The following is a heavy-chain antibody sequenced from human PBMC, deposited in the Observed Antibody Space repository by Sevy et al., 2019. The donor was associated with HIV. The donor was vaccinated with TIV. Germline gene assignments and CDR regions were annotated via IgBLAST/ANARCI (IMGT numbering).Heavy chain of an antibody. CDR2: ITGSGGTT. J-gene: IGHJ2*01. D-gene: IGHD3-22*01. V-gene: IGHV3-23*01. CDR1: GVTFSNYA. Sequence: GGSLRLSCAASGVTFSNYAMNWVRQAPGKGLEWVSTITGSGGTTYYADSVKGRFTISRDNSKNTLYLQINSLRAEDTAVYYCAKWGTLIGVVTPSWYFDLWGRGTLVTVSS. CDR3: AKWGTLIGVVTPSWYFDL.